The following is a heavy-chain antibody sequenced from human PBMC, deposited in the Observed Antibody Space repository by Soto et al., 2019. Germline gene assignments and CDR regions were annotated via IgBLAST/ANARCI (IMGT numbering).Heavy chain of an antibody. CDR3: ASIRFFGGHRNLFAF. Sequence: GESLKISCKGSGYSFTSYWIGWVRQMPGKGLEWMGIIYPGDSDTRYSPSFQGQVTISADKSISTAYLQWSSLKASDTAMYYCASIRFFGGHRNLFAFWGQGTLVPVSS. CDR2: IYPGDSDT. V-gene: IGHV5-51*01. CDR1: GYSFTSYW. J-gene: IGHJ3*01. D-gene: IGHD3-3*01.